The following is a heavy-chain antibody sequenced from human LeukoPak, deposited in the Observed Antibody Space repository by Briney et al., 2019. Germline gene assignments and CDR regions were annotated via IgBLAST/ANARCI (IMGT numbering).Heavy chain of an antibody. CDR2: ISGSGGST. J-gene: IGHJ4*02. CDR3: AKGGRYSSSKPPDY. Sequence: GGSLRLSCAASGFTFSSYAMSWVRQAPGKGLEWVPAISGSGGSTYYADSVKGRFTISRDNSKNTLYLQMNSLRAEDTAVYYCAKGGRYSSSKPPDYWGQGTLVTVSS. D-gene: IGHD6-6*01. V-gene: IGHV3-23*01. CDR1: GFTFSSYA.